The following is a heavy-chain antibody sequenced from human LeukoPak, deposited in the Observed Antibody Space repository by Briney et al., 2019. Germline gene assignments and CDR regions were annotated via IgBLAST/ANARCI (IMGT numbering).Heavy chain of an antibody. CDR2: ISYDAANE. J-gene: IGHJ4*02. CDR1: GFTFSSYG. CDR3: AKVGGVVIPGAY. V-gene: IGHV3-30*18. Sequence: GGSLRLSCATSGFTFSSYGIHWVRQAPDKGLEWVGFISYDAANEYYADSVKGRFTIPRDNSKNTLYLQMNSLRPEDTAVYYCAKVGGVVIPGAYWGQGTLVTVSS. D-gene: IGHD3-3*01.